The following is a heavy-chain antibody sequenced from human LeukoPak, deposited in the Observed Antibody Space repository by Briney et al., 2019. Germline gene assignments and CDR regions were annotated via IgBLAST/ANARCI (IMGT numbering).Heavy chain of an antibody. CDR3: ARVSGRSSYYYYCYMDV. CDR2: IYYSGST. Sequence: SETLSLTCTVSGGSISSYYWSWIRQPPGKGLEWIGYIYYSGSTNYNPSLKSRVTISVDTSKNQFSLKLSSVTAADTAVYYCARVSGRSSYYYYCYMDVWGKGTTVTISS. V-gene: IGHV4-59*01. J-gene: IGHJ6*03. D-gene: IGHD6-6*01. CDR1: GGSISSYY.